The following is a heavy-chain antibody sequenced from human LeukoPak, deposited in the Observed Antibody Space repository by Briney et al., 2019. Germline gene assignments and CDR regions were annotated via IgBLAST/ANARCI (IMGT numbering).Heavy chain of an antibody. CDR3: ARRSYDSSGYYARD. CDR2: ISSSGSTI. J-gene: IGHJ4*02. V-gene: IGHV3-11*01. D-gene: IGHD3-22*01. CDR1: GFTFSDYY. Sequence: GGSLRLSCAASGFTFSDYYMSWIRQAPGKGLEWVSYISSSGSTIYYADSVKGRFTISRDNAKNSLYLQMNSLRAEDTAVYYCARRSYDSSGYYARDWGQGTLVTVSS.